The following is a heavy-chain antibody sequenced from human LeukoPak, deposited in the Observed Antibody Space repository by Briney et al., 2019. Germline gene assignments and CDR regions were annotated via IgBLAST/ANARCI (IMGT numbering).Heavy chain of an antibody. CDR1: GGSISSYY. J-gene: IGHJ5*02. V-gene: IGHV4-59*01. D-gene: IGHD6-6*01. CDR3: ARDRASIAASLGFDP. CDR2: IYYSGST. Sequence: TSETLSLTCTVSGGSISSYYWSWIRQPPGKGLEWIGYIYYSGSTNYNPSLKSRVTISVDTSKNQFSLKLSSVTAAYTAVYYCARDRASIAASLGFDPWGQGTLVTVSS.